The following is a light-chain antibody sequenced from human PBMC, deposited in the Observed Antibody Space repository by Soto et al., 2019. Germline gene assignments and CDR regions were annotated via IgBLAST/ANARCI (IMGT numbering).Light chain of an antibody. J-gene: IGKJ5*01. CDR3: QQRSNWIT. Sequence: EIVLTQSPATLSLSPGDTATLSCRTSQSVGTWLTWYQQKPGQAPRLLIYDASNRATGIPARFSGSGSGTDFTLTISSLDPEDFAVYYCQQRSNWITFGQGTRLEIE. V-gene: IGKV3-11*01. CDR1: QSVGTW. CDR2: DAS.